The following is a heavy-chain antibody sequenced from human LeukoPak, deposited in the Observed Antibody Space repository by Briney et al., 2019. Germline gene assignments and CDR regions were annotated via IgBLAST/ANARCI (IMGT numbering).Heavy chain of an antibody. CDR1: GFIFTNYS. J-gene: IGHJ4*02. CDR3: ARDPRWDYGSGSSYFDY. Sequence: GGSLRLSCVASGFIFTNYSMNWVRQAPGKGLEWGAVISYDGSNKYYADSVKGRFTISRDNSKNTLYLQMNSLRAEDTAVYYCARDPRWDYGSGSSYFDYWGQGTLVTVSS. D-gene: IGHD3-10*01. V-gene: IGHV3-30*03. CDR2: ISYDGSNK.